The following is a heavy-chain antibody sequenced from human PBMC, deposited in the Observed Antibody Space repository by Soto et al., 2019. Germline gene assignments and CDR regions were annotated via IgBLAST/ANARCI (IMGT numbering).Heavy chain of an antibody. V-gene: IGHV1-69*01. D-gene: IGHD5-18*01. CDR2: IIPIFGTA. Sequence: QVQLVQSGAEVKKPGSSVKVSCKASGGTFSSYAISWVRQAPGQGLEWMGGIIPIFGTANYAQKFQGRVTITADESTSTAYMELRSLRSEDTAVYYCARGPSKPYSYGYYFDYWGQGTLVTVSS. CDR1: GGTFSSYA. CDR3: ARGPSKPYSYGYYFDY. J-gene: IGHJ4*02.